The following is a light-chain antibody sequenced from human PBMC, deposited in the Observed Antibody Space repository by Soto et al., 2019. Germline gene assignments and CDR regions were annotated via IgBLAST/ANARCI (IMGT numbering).Light chain of an antibody. CDR3: QQYNMYPWT. V-gene: IGKV1-5*03. CDR2: KAS. CDR1: QSISSW. Sequence: DIQMTQSPSTLSASVGDRVTLTCRASQSISSWLAWFQQKPGKAPKLLIYKASSLESGVPSRFSGSGSGTDFTFTISRPQPDDFATYYCQQYNMYPWTVGQGTKVEIK. J-gene: IGKJ1*01.